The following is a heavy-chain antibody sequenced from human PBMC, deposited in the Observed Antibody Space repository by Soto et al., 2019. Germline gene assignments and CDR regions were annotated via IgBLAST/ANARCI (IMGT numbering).Heavy chain of an antibody. V-gene: IGHV3-23*01. D-gene: IGHD3-22*01. CDR2: ISGSGGST. Sequence: GGSLRLSCAASGFTFSSYAMIWVRQAPGKGLEWVSAISGSGGSTYYADSVKGRFTISRDNSKNTLYLQMNSLRAEDTAVYYCANSNLRPSSGYYVPGDYWGQGTLVTVSS. J-gene: IGHJ4*02. CDR3: ANSNLRPSSGYYVPGDY. CDR1: GFTFSSYA.